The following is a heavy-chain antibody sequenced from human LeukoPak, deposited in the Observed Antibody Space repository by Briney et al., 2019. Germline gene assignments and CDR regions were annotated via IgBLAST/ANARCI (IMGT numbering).Heavy chain of an antibody. V-gene: IGHV2-70*11. Sequence: SGPALVKPTQTLTLTCTFSGFSLSTSGVCVNWIRQPPGKALEWLARIDWDDDKYYSTSLKTRLTISKDTSKNQVVLTMTNMDPVDTATYYCARMRPGTDSAFDIWGQGTMVTVSS. CDR1: GFSLSTSGVC. J-gene: IGHJ3*02. CDR3: ARMRPGTDSAFDI. CDR2: IDWDDDK.